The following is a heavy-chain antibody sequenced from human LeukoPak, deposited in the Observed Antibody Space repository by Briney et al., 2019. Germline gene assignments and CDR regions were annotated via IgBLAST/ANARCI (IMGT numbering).Heavy chain of an antibody. CDR1: GYTFTGYY. Sequence: ASVKVSCKASGYTFTGYYMHWVRQAPGQGLEWMGWISAYNGNTNYAQKLQGRVTMTTDTSTSTAYMELRSLRSDDTAVYYCARVLNYPTFDYWGQGTLVTVSS. V-gene: IGHV1-18*04. CDR3: ARVLNYPTFDY. D-gene: IGHD5-24*01. CDR2: ISAYNGNT. J-gene: IGHJ4*02.